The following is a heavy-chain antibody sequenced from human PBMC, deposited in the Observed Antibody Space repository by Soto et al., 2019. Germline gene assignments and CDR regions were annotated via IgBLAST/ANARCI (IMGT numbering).Heavy chain of an antibody. CDR1: GGSISSGGYY. J-gene: IGHJ2*01. CDR3: ARWHNSYSSSSFAARPPHWYFDL. CDR2: IYYSGST. Sequence: QVQLQESGPGLVKPSQTLSLTCTVSGGSISSGGYYWSWIRQHPGKGLEWIGYIYYSGSTYYNPSLKSRVTISVDTSKNQFSLKLSSVTAADTAVYYCARWHNSYSSSSFAARPPHWYFDLWGRGTLVTVSS. V-gene: IGHV4-31*03. D-gene: IGHD6-6*01.